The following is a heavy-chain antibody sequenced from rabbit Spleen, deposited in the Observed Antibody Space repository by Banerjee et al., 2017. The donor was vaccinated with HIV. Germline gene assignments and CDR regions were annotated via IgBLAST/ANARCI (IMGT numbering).Heavy chain of an antibody. CDR2: IDTGSSAFT. J-gene: IGHJ4*01. Sequence: QSLEESGGDLVKPGASLTLTCTASGVSFSSSSYMCWVRQAPGKGLEWIACIDTGSSAFTYYATWAKGRFACSKSSSTTVTLQMTRLTAADTATYFCARDLDGVIGWNFGWWGPGTLVTVS. CDR1: GVSFSSSSY. CDR3: ARDLDGVIGWNFGW. V-gene: IGHV1S40*01. D-gene: IGHD1-1*01.